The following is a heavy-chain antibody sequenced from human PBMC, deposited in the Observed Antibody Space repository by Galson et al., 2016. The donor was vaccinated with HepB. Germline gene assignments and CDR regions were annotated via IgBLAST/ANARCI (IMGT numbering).Heavy chain of an antibody. Sequence: SETLSLTCTVSGGSVSSGSYYWSWIRQPPGKGLEWIGYIYYTGSANYNPSLKSRVTISVDTSKNQFSLKLNSETAADTAVYFCARDSSGWPTPYYYYYGMDVWGQGTTVTVSS. CDR2: IYYTGSA. D-gene: IGHD6-19*01. J-gene: IGHJ6*02. V-gene: IGHV4-61*01. CDR1: GGSVSSGSYY. CDR3: ARDSSGWPTPYYYYYGMDV.